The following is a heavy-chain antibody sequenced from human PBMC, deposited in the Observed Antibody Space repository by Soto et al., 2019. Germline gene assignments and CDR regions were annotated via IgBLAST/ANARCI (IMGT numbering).Heavy chain of an antibody. Sequence: WVSXRLSCSASGFTFNYFSFHWFRQAPGKGLERLSVISFDGVNQFYADSVKGRFTISRDDSKNTLYLHINGLRAEDTGVYYCVRELGPTEDWAKGTLVNVS. CDR1: GFTFNYFS. D-gene: IGHD4-17*01. V-gene: IGHV3-30*03. CDR3: VRELGPTED. J-gene: IGHJ4*02. CDR2: ISFDGVNQ.